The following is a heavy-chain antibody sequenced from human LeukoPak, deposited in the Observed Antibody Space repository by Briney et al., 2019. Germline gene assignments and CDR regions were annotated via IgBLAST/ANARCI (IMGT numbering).Heavy chain of an antibody. V-gene: IGHV3-7*01. Sequence: GGPLRLSCAASGFTFSSYWMSWVRQAPGKGLEWVANIKQDGSEKYYVDSVKGRFTISRDNAKNSLYLQMNSLRAEDTAVYYCARDCAGHYYYYYGMDVWGQGTTVTVSS. CDR3: ARDCAGHYYYYYGMDV. CDR2: IKQDGSEK. CDR1: GFTFSSYW. J-gene: IGHJ6*02.